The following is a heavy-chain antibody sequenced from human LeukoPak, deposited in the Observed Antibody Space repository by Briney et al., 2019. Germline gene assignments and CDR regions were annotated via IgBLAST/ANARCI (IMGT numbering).Heavy chain of an antibody. D-gene: IGHD3-22*01. J-gene: IGHJ6*03. CDR2: MNPNSGNT. Sequence: ASVKVSCKASGYTFTSYDINWVRQATAQGLEWMGWMNPNSGNTGYAQKFQGRVTMTRNTSISTAYMELSSLRAEDTAVCYCAKDGGGYYPSYYYYMDVWGKGTTVTISS. CDR3: AKDGGGYYPSYYYYMDV. CDR1: GYTFTSYD. V-gene: IGHV1-8*01.